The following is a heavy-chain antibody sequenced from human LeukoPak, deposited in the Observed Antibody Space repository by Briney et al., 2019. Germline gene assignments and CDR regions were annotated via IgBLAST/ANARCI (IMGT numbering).Heavy chain of an antibody. CDR2: ISGVGGST. V-gene: IGHV3-23*01. CDR1: GFTLSSYA. D-gene: IGHD2-15*01. Sequence: QTGGSLRLSCAASGFTLSSYAMTWVRQAPGKGLEWVSAISGVGGSTFYADSVKGRFTISRDNSKNTLYLQMNSLRAEDTAVYYCASQFPDIVVVVTAPPDFDFWGQGTLVTVSS. J-gene: IGHJ4*02. CDR3: ASQFPDIVVVVTAPPDFDF.